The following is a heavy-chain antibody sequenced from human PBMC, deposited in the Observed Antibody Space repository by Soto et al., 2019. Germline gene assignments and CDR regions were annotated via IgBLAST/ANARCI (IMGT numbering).Heavy chain of an antibody. J-gene: IGHJ6*02. CDR3: AKVTFSGDYYYYYGMDV. CDR2: IDPSDSYT. D-gene: IGHD1-26*01. CDR1: GYSFTSYW. V-gene: IGHV5-10-1*01. Sequence: GESLKISCKGSGYSFTSYWISWVRQMPGKGLEWMGRIDPSDSYTNYSPSFQGHVTISADKSISTAYLQWSSLKASDTAMYYCAKVTFSGDYYYYYGMDVWGQGTTVTVSS.